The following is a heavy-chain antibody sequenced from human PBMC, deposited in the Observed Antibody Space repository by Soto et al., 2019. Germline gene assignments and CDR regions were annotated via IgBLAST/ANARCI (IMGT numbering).Heavy chain of an antibody. CDR3: ARGRYGDY. D-gene: IGHD1-1*01. CDR2: ISAHNGNT. Sequence: QVHLVQSGAEVKKPGASVKVSCKGSGYDFTTYGITLVRQAPGQGLEWMAWISAHNGNTDYAQKLQGRVTVTRDTSKSTAYMELRSLRSDDTAMYYCARGRYGDYWGQGALVTVSS. J-gene: IGHJ4*02. CDR1: GYDFTTYG. V-gene: IGHV1-18*01.